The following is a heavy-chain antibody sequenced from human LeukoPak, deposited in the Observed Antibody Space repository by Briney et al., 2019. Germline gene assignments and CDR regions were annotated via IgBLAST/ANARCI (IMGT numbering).Heavy chain of an antibody. J-gene: IGHJ4*02. CDR3: ARGGVYSSGWYVDY. Sequence: GGSLRLSCAASGFTFSSYEMNWVRQAPGKGLEWVSSISSSSSYIYYADSVKGRFTISRDNAKNSLYLQMNSLRAEDTAVYYCARGGVYSSGWYVDYWGQGTLVTVSS. V-gene: IGHV3-21*01. CDR1: GFTFSSYE. CDR2: ISSSSSYI. D-gene: IGHD6-19*01.